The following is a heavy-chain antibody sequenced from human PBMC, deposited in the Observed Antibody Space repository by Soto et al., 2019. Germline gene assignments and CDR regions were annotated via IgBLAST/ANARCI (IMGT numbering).Heavy chain of an antibody. CDR3: ASSGSYSY. D-gene: IGHD1-26*01. CDR1: GFTFDDYA. J-gene: IGHJ4*02. V-gene: IGHV3-9*01. Sequence: EVQLVESGGGLVQPGRSLRLSCAASGFTFDDYAMHWVRQAPGKGLEWVSGISWNSGSICYADSVKGRFTISRDNAKNSLYLQMNSLRAEDTALYYCASSGSYSYWGQGTLVTVSS. CDR2: ISWNSGSI.